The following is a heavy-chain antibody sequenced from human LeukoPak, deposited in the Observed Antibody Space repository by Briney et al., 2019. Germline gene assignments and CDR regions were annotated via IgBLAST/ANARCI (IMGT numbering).Heavy chain of an antibody. CDR1: GFTFSSYA. CDR3: ARGSRTIVTTKFARGHYMDV. V-gene: IGHV3-30*04. D-gene: IGHD5-12*01. CDR2: ISFDGSNK. Sequence: PGGSLRLSCAASGFTFSSYAMHWVRQAPGKGLEWVAVISFDGSNKYYADSVKGRFTISRDNSKNTLYLQMNGLRAEDTAVYYSARGSRTIVTTKFARGHYMDVWGKGTTVTVYS. J-gene: IGHJ6*03.